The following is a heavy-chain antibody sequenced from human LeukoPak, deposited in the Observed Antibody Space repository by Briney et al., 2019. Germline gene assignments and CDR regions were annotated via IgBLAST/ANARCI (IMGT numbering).Heavy chain of an antibody. CDR2: ISSNGSTI. CDR3: AKDQRWFELYIDY. Sequence: GGSLRLSCAASGFTFSSYEMDWFRQAPGKGLEWVSYISSNGSTIYYADSVKGRFTISRDNAKNSLYLQMSSLRAEDTALYYCAKDQRWFELYIDYWGPGTLVTVSS. V-gene: IGHV3-48*03. J-gene: IGHJ4*02. CDR1: GFTFSSYE. D-gene: IGHD2-15*01.